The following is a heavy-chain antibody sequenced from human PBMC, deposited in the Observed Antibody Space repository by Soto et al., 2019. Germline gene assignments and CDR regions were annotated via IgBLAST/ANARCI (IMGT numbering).Heavy chain of an antibody. CDR2: IYYSGST. V-gene: IGHV4-59*01. J-gene: IGHJ5*02. Sequence: SETLSLTCTVSGGSISSYYLSWIRQPPGKGLEWIGYIYYSGSTNYNPSLKSRVTISVDTSKNQFSLKLSSVTAADTAVYYCASYEYSSSSGWFDPWGQGTLVTVSS. CDR3: ASYEYSSSSGWFDP. D-gene: IGHD6-6*01. CDR1: GGSISSYY.